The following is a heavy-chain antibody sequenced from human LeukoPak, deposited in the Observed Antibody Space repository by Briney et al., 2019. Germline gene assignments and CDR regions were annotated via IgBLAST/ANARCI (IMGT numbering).Heavy chain of an antibody. CDR2: ISYDGSNK. CDR1: GFTFSSYG. V-gene: IGHV3-30*18. J-gene: IGHJ4*02. CDR3: AKEQWLVPGDY. Sequence: GRSLRLSCAASGFTFSSYGMHWVRQAPGKGLEWVAVISYDGSNKYYADSVKGRFTISRDNSKNTLYLQMNSLRAEDTAVYYCAKEQWLVPGDYWGQGTLVTVSS. D-gene: IGHD6-19*01.